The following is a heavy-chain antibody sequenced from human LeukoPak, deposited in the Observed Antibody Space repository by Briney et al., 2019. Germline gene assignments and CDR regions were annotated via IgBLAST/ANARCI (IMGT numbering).Heavy chain of an antibody. CDR3: AREQVEPSTHPFDP. D-gene: IGHD1-14*01. V-gene: IGHV3-74*03. Sequence: GGSLRLSCAASGFSISSFWMHWVRQVPGKGLVWVSRINSDGSSTAFADSVKGRFTISRDNAKNTLFLQMNSLRAEDTAVYYCAREQVEPSTHPFDPWGQGTLVTVSS. CDR1: GFSISSFW. CDR2: INSDGSST. J-gene: IGHJ5*02.